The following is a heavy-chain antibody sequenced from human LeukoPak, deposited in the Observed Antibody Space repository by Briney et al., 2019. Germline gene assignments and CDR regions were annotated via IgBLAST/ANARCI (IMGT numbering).Heavy chain of an antibody. Sequence: PSETLSLTCSVSGGSISGFYWSWIRQPPGKGLEWNGHIYYTGSNYNRPSLKTRVTMSLDTSKNQLFLNLSSLTAADTAVYYCARSYYDSSGYRYYDYWGQGTLVTVSS. D-gene: IGHD3-22*01. CDR1: GGSISGFY. J-gene: IGHJ4*02. V-gene: IGHV4-59*01. CDR3: ARSYYDSSGYRYYDY. CDR2: IYYTGSN.